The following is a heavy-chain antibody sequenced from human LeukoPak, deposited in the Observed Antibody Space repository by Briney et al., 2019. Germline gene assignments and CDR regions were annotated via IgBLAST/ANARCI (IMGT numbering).Heavy chain of an antibody. Sequence: SVKVSCKASGGTFSSYAISWVRQAPGQGLEWMGGIIPIFGTANYAQKFQGRVTITADESTSTAYMELSSLRPEDTAVYYCAREGGNGHNYYFDYWGQGTLVTVSS. D-gene: IGHD5-24*01. CDR2: IIPIFGTA. V-gene: IGHV1-69*13. CDR3: AREGGNGHNYYFDY. J-gene: IGHJ4*02. CDR1: GGTFSSYA.